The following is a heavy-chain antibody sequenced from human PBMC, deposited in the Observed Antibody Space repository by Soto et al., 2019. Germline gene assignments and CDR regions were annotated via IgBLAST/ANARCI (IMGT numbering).Heavy chain of an antibody. CDR3: TSDSSSWTYYYYYVMAF. CDR1: ELNIINPW. D-gene: IGHD2-2*01. V-gene: IGHV3-15*01. Sequence: RHPCTVSELNIINPWMTWISQATGKGLEWVGRIKSKTDDGTTDYAAPVKGRFTISRDDSRNTLYLQMNSLKTEDTAVYYCTSDSSSWTYYYYYVMAFLVQG. CDR2: IKSKTDDGTT. J-gene: IGHJ6*02.